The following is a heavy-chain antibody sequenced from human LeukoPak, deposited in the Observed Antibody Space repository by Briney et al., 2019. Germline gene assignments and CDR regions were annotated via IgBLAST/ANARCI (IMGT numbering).Heavy chain of an antibody. V-gene: IGHV4-59*04. CDR3: ATLSIMITFGGVSAWFDP. Sequence: SETLSLTCIVSGGFINNFYWSWIRQPPGKGLEWIGYIYHSGSTYYNPSLKSRVTISVDRSKNQFSLKLSSVTAADTAVYYCATLSIMITFGGVSAWFDPWGQGTLVTVSS. CDR2: IYHSGST. CDR1: GGFINNFY. J-gene: IGHJ5*02. D-gene: IGHD3-16*01.